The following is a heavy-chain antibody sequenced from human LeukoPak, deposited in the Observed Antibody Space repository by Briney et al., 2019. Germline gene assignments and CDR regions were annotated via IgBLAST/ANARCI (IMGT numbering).Heavy chain of an antibody. D-gene: IGHD6-19*01. CDR1: GFTFSNYA. V-gene: IGHV3-23*01. Sequence: GGSLRLSCTASGFTFSNYAMTWVGQAPGKGLEWVSSISGTGGRTYSADSVKGRFTISRDNSKNTLYLQMNSLRAEDTAVYYCARDASSGWSFDYWGQGTLVTVSS. J-gene: IGHJ4*02. CDR2: ISGTGGRT. CDR3: ARDASSGWSFDY.